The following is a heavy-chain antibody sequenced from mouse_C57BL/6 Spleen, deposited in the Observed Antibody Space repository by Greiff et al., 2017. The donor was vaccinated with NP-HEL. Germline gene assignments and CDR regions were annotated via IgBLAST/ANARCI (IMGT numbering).Heavy chain of an antibody. CDR3: AKVGSSIASVDV. D-gene: IGHD2-3*01. Sequence: QVQLQQPGAELVKPGASVKLSCKASGYTFTSYWMQWVKQRPGQGLEWIGEIDPSDSYTNSNQKFKGKATLTVDNSSSTAYMQLSSLTSEDAAVYYCAKVGSSIASVDVWGTGTTVTVSS. CDR2: IDPSDSYT. J-gene: IGHJ1*03. CDR1: GYTFTSYW. V-gene: IGHV1-50*01.